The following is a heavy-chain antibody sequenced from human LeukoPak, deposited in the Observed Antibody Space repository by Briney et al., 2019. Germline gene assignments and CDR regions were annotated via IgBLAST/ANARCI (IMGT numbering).Heavy chain of an antibody. CDR2: ISGSGGST. J-gene: IGHJ4*02. CDR3: AKGSSIAFDY. V-gene: IGHV3-23*01. CDR1: GFTFSDYY. D-gene: IGHD6-6*01. Sequence: GGSLRLSCAASGFTFSDYYMSWIRQAPGKGLEWVSAISGSGGSTYYADSVKGRFTISRDNSKNTLYLQMNSLRAEDTAVYYCAKGSSIAFDYWGQGTLVTVSS.